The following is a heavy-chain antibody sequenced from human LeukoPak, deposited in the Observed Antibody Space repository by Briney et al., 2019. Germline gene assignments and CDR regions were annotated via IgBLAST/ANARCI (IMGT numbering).Heavy chain of an antibody. CDR2: VYYSGST. D-gene: IGHD6-13*01. J-gene: IGHJ4*02. CDR3: AKEAAAGFDY. V-gene: IGHV4-59*01. Sequence: SQTLSLTCTVSGGSISNYYWSWIRQPPGKGLEWIGYVYYSGSTNYNPSLKSRVSMSVDTSKKQISLKLTSVTAADTAVYFCAKEAAAGFDYWGQGILVTVSS. CDR1: GGSISNYY.